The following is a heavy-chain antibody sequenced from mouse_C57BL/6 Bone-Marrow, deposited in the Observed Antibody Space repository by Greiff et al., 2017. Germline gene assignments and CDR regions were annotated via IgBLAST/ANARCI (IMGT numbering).Heavy chain of an antibody. CDR3: ARKGYYGAGVYFDY. V-gene: IGHV1-64*01. J-gene: IGHJ2*01. CDR2: IHPNSGST. D-gene: IGHD1-2*01. CDR1: GYTFTSYW. Sequence: QVQLQQPGAELVKPGASVKLSCKASGYTFTSYWMHWVKQRPGQGLEWIGMIHPNSGSTNYNEKFKSKATLTVDKSSSTAYMQLSSLTSEDSAVCYCARKGYYGAGVYFDYWGQGTTLTVSS.